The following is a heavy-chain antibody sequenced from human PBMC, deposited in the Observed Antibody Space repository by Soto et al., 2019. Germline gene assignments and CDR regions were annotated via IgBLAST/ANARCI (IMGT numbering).Heavy chain of an antibody. CDR2: ISGSGGST. D-gene: IGHD6-19*01. V-gene: IGHV3-23*01. Sequence: GGSLRLSCAASGFTFSSYAMSWVRQAPGKGLEWVSAISGSGGSTYYADSVKGRFTISRDNSKNTLYLQMNSLRGEDTAVYYCAKVREQWLATEGYYFDYWGQGTLVTVSS. CDR1: GFTFSSYA. CDR3: AKVREQWLATEGYYFDY. J-gene: IGHJ4*02.